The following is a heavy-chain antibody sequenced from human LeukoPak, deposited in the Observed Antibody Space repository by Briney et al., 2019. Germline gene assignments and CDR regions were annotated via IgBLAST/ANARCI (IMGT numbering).Heavy chain of an antibody. D-gene: IGHD4-17*01. Sequence: ASVKVCCKASGYTFTSYDINWVRQATGRGLEWMGWMNPNSGNTGYAQKFQGRVTMTRNTSISTAYMELSSLRSEDTAVYYCARGDHYGDYAYDAFDIWGQGTMVTVSS. V-gene: IGHV1-8*01. CDR3: ARGDHYGDYAYDAFDI. CDR2: MNPNSGNT. J-gene: IGHJ3*02. CDR1: GYTFTSYD.